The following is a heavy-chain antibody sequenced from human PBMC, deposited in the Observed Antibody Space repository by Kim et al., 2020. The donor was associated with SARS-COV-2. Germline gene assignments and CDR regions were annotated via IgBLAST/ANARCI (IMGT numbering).Heavy chain of an antibody. CDR1: GGTFSSYA. Sequence: SVKVSCNASGGTFSSYAISWVRQAPGQGLEWMGRIIPIFGIANYAQKFQGRVTITADKSTSTAYMELSSLRSEDTAVYYCARGHYDFWSVERYYFDYWGQGTRVTVSS. J-gene: IGHJ4*02. D-gene: IGHD3-3*01. CDR2: IIPIFGIA. CDR3: ARGHYDFWSVERYYFDY. V-gene: IGHV1-69*04.